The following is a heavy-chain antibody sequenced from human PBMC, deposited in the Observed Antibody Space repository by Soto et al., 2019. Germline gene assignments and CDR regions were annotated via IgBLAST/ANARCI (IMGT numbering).Heavy chain of an antibody. CDR2: IYWDDDK. CDR1: GFSLSTSGVG. V-gene: IGHV2-5*02. CDR3: AHSEIAYGSGIPGGY. Sequence: QITLKESGPPLVKPTQPLTLTCTFSGFSLSTSGVGVGWIRQPPGKALEWLALIYWDDDKRYSPSLKSRLTSAKDTSKNQVVLTMTNRDPVDTATYYRAHSEIAYGSGIPGGYWGQGTLVTVSS. D-gene: IGHD3-10*01. J-gene: IGHJ4*02.